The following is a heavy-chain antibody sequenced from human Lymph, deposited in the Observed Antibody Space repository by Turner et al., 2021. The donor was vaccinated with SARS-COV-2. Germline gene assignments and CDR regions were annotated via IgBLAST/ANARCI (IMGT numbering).Heavy chain of an antibody. CDR3: ARVVGGFGELGYYYYYGMDV. V-gene: IGHV1-69*10. CDR1: GGTFSSYA. J-gene: IGHJ6*02. CDR2: IIPILRRA. Sequence: QVQLVQSGAEVKKPGSSVKVSCKASGGTFSSYAISWVRQAPGQGLGWVGGIIPILRRATYAQKFQGRVTITADKSTSTAYMGLSSLRSEDTAVFYCARVVGGFGELGYYYYYGMDVWGQGTTVTVSS. D-gene: IGHD3-10*01.